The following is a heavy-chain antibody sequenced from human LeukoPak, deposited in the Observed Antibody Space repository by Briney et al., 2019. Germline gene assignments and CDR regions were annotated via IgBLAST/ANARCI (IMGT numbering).Heavy chain of an antibody. V-gene: IGHV4-38-2*02. Sequence: PSETLSLTCTVSGYSISSGYYWGWIRQPPGKGLEWIGSIFNSGNTHYNPSLKSRVTISVDTSKNQFSLKLSSVTAADTAVYYCAREGPTYYDYVWGSYRIGRRAGIDYWGQGTLVTVSS. CDR1: GYSISSGYY. CDR2: IFNSGNT. CDR3: AREGPTYYDYVWGSYRIGRRAGIDY. D-gene: IGHD3-16*02. J-gene: IGHJ4*02.